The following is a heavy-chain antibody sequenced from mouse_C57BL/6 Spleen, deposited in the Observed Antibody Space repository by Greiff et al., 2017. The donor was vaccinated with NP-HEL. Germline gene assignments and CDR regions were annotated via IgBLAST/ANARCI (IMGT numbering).Heavy chain of an antibody. V-gene: IGHV1-82*01. CDR2: IYPGDGDT. CDR3: ARGDGTGAMDY. Sequence: QVQLQQSGPELVKPGASVKISCKASGYAFSSSWMNWVKQRPGKGLEWIGRIYPGDGDTNYNGKFKGKATLTADKSSSTAYMQLSSLTSEDSAVYISARGDGTGAMDYWGQGTTLTVSS. CDR1: GYAFSSSW. J-gene: IGHJ2*01. D-gene: IGHD4-1*01.